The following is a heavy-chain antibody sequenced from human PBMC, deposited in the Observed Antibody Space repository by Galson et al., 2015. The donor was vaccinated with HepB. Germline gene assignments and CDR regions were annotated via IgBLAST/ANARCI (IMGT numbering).Heavy chain of an antibody. CDR2: ISYDGSNK. D-gene: IGHD2-15*01. J-gene: IGHJ4*02. V-gene: IGHV3-30*03. Sequence: SLRLSCAASGFTFSSYGMHWVRQAPGKGLEWVAVISYDGSNKCYADSVKGRFTISRDNSKNTLYLQMNSLRAEDTAVYYCARGAYCSGGSCYYRVYWGQGTLVTVSS. CDR3: ARGAYCSGGSCYYRVY. CDR1: GFTFSSYG.